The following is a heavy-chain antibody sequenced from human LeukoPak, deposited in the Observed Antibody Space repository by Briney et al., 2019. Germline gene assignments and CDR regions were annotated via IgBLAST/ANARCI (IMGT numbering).Heavy chain of an antibody. CDR3: AKDRLTIFSLKGLDY. Sequence: GGSLRLSCAASGFTFSSYGMHWVRQAPGKGLEWVAVISYDGSNKSYADSVKGRFTISRDNSKNTLYLQMNSLRAEDTAVYYCAKDRLTIFSLKGLDYWGQGTLVTVSS. D-gene: IGHD3-9*01. V-gene: IGHV3-30*18. J-gene: IGHJ4*02. CDR2: ISYDGSNK. CDR1: GFTFSSYG.